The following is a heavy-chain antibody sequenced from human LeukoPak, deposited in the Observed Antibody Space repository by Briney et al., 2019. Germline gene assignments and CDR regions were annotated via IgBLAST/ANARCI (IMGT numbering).Heavy chain of an antibody. D-gene: IGHD1-26*01. CDR2: IYYSGST. J-gene: IGHJ4*02. Sequence: SETLSLTCTVSGGSVSSGSYYWSWIRQPPGKGLEWIGYIYYSGSTNYNPSLKSRVTISVDTSKDQFSLKLSSVTAADTAVYYCARDRVRGSSNPYFDYWGQGTLVTVSS. CDR1: GGSVSSGSYY. V-gene: IGHV4-61*01. CDR3: ARDRVRGSSNPYFDY.